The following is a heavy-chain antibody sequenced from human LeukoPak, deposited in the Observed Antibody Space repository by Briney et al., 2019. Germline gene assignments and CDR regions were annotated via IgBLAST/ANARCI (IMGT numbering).Heavy chain of an antibody. CDR1: GGSISSYY. CDR3: VRFVEMATTDYYYCYYMDV. CDR2: IYTSGST. D-gene: IGHD5-24*01. J-gene: IGHJ6*03. Sequence: PSETLSLTCTVSGGSISSYYWSWVRQPAGKGLEWIWRIYTSGSTNYNPSLKSRATMSVDTSKNQFSLKLSSVTAADTAVYYCVRFVEMATTDYYYCYYMDVWGKGTTVTVSS. V-gene: IGHV4-4*07.